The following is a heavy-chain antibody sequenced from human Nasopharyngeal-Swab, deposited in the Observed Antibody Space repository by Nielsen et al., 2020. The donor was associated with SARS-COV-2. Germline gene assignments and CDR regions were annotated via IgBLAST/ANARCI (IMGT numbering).Heavy chain of an antibody. CDR3: ARGEY. V-gene: IGHV3-21*01. Sequence: GESLKISCAASGFTFSSYSMNWVRQAPGKGLEWVSSISSSSSYIYYADSMKGRFTISRDNAKNSLYLQMNSLRAEDTAVYYCARGEYWGQGTLVTVSS. J-gene: IGHJ4*02. CDR2: ISSSSSYI. CDR1: GFTFSSYS.